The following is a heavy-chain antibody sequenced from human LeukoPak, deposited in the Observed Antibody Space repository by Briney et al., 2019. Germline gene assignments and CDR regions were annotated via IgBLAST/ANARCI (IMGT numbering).Heavy chain of an antibody. CDR2: ISAYNGNT. CDR3: AREGSYYDSSGYYYFGWFDP. J-gene: IGHJ5*02. CDR1: GYTFTSYG. Sequence: AXXXVSCKASGYTFTSYGISWVRQAPGQGLEGMGWISAYNGNTNYAQKLQGRVTMTTDTSTSTAYMELRSLRSDDTPVYYCAREGSYYDSSGYYYFGWFDPWGQGTLVTVSS. D-gene: IGHD3-22*01. V-gene: IGHV1-18*01.